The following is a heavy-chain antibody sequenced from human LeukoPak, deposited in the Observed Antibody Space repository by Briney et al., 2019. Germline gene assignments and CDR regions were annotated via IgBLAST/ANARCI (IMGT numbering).Heavy chain of an antibody. V-gene: IGHV1-18*01. CDR1: GYTFTSYG. CDR2: ISAYNGNT. CDR3: ARDVPYFGWFVVVIRDAFDI. D-gene: IGHD2-21*01. Sequence: ASVKVSCKASGYTFTSYGISWVRQAPGQGLEWMGWISAYNGNTNYAQKLQGRVTMTTDTSTSTAYMELRSLRSDDTAVYYCARDVPYFGWFVVVIRDAFDIWGQGTMVTVSS. J-gene: IGHJ3*02.